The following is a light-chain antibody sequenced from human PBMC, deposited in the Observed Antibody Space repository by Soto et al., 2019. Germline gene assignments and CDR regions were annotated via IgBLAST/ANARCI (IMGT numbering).Light chain of an antibody. CDR2: HAA. J-gene: IGKJ5*01. CDR3: QQYKSWPPIT. Sequence: EVVMTQSPATLSVSPGERATLSCRASQSVSGNLAWYQQKPCQAHTLLIYHAAARATGVPTRFSGSASGTEFTLTISSLQSEDSAVYYCQQYKSWPPITFGQGTRLEIK. CDR1: QSVSGN. V-gene: IGKV3-15*01.